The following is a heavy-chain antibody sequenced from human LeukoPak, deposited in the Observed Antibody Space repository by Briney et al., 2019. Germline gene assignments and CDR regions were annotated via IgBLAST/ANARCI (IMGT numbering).Heavy chain of an antibody. J-gene: IGHJ5*02. Sequence: GGSLRLSCAASGFTFSDYYMSWIRQAPGKGLEWVSYISSSGSTIYYADSVRGRFTISRDNAKNSLYLQMNSLRAEDTAVYYCAKRVVVAATRDNWFDPWGQGTLVTVSS. CDR2: ISSSGSTI. CDR3: AKRVVVAATRDNWFDP. D-gene: IGHD2-15*01. CDR1: GFTFSDYY. V-gene: IGHV3-11*04.